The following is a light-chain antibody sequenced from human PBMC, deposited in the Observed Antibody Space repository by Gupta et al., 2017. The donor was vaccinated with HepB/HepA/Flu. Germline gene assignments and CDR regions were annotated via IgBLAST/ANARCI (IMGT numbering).Light chain of an antibody. V-gene: IGLV2-14*03. CDR1: SSDDGGHNY. Sequence: HSALPQPASVSGSPGQSITISCTGTSSDDGGHNYVSWYQQHPGKAPKLIIYDVSNRPSGVSSRFSGSNSGNTASLTISGLQAEDAADYYCSSDTSTSTCVFGPGTKVTVL. CDR2: DVS. J-gene: IGLJ1*01. CDR3: SSDTSTSTCV.